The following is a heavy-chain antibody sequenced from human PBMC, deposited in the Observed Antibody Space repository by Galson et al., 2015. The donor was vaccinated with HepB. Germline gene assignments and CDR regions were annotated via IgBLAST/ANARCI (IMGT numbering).Heavy chain of an antibody. CDR1: TFIFSTSI. CDR2: IGPSSSAR. D-gene: IGHD2-15*01. CDR3: VFLRGHDLKPLDY. Sequence: SLRLSCAASTFIFSTSIMNWVRQAPGKGLEWIAYIGPSSSARYYADSVKGRFPISRDNAKNSLYLQMNSLKGEDTAVYYCVFLRGHDLKPLDYWGQGNLVTVSS. V-gene: IGHV3-48*04. J-gene: IGHJ4*02.